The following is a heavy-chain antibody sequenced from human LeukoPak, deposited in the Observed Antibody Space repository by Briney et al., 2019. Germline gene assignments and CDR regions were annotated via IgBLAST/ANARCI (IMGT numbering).Heavy chain of an antibody. V-gene: IGHV1-69*05. J-gene: IGHJ5*02. D-gene: IGHD2-8*01. CDR2: IIPIFGTA. CDR1: GGTFSSYA. CDR3: ARVMGRRRYCTNGVCYNWFDP. Sequence: GASVKVSCKASGGTFSSYAISWVRQAPGQGLEWMGGIIPIFGTANYAQKFQGRVTMTRDTSISTAYMGLSRLRSDDTAVYYCARVMGRRRYCTNGVCYNWFDPWGQGTLVTVSS.